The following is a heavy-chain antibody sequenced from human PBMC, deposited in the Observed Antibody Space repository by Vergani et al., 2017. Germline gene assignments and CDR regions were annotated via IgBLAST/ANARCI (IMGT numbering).Heavy chain of an antibody. V-gene: IGHV1-18*01. CDR3: ARESRWGGVVVPAAYDY. CDR2: NSAYNGNT. Sequence: QVQLVQSGAEVKKPGASVKVSCKASGYTFTSYGISWVRQAPGQGLEWMGWNSAYNGNTKYAQKLQGRVTMTTDTSKSTAYMELRSLRSDDTAVYYCARESRWGGVVVPAAYDYWGQGTLVTVSS. D-gene: IGHD2-2*01. CDR1: GYTFTSYG. J-gene: IGHJ4*02.